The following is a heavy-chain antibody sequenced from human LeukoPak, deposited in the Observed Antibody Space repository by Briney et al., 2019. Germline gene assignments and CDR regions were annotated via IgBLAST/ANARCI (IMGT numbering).Heavy chain of an antibody. V-gene: IGHV3-9*01. J-gene: IGHJ4*02. CDR1: GFTFDDYA. CDR3: AKGPGIAVAGQFDY. CDR2: ISWNSGSI. D-gene: IGHD6-19*01. Sequence: NPGRSLRLSCAASGFTFDDYAMHWVRQAPGKGLEWVSGISWNSGSIGYADSVKGRFTISRGNAKNSLYLQMNSLRAEDTALYYCAKGPGIAVAGQFDYWGQGTLVTVSS.